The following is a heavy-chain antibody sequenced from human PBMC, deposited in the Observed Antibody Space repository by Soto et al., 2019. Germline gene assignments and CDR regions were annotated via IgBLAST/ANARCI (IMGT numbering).Heavy chain of an antibody. CDR3: ARGLISLTLFPNDLDYFDC. V-gene: IGHV4-59*01. CDR2: IYYSGST. J-gene: IGHJ4*02. D-gene: IGHD1-1*01. CDR1: GGSISSYY. Sequence: SETLSLTCTVSGGSISSYYWSWFRQPPGKGLEWIGYIYYSGSTNYNPSLKSRVTISVDTSKNQFSLKLSSVTAADTAVYYCARGLISLTLFPNDLDYFDCCGKGTLVTVSS.